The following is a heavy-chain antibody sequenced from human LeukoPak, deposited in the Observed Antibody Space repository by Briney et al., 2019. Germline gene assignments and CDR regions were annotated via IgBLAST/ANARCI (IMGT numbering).Heavy chain of an antibody. CDR2: INHNGNVN. D-gene: IGHD1-20*01. Sequence: PGGSLRLSCAASGFTFSSYWMNWARQAPGKGLEWVASINHNGNVNYYVDSVKGRFTISRDNAKNSLYLQMNSLRAEDTAVYYCAKDYNWGYGYYFDYXXXXTLXTVSS. CDR3: AKDYNWGYGYYFDY. J-gene: IGHJ4*01. V-gene: IGHV3-7*01. CDR1: GFTFSSYW.